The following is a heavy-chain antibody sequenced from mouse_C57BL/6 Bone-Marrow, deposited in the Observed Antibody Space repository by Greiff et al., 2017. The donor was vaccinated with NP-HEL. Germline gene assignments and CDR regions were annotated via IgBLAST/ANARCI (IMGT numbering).Heavy chain of an antibody. CDR1: GYTFTSYW. CDR2: IDPSDSYT. D-gene: IGHD1-1*01. Sequence: QVQLQQPGAELVKPGASVKLSCKASGYTFTSYWMQWVKQRPGQGLERIGEIDPSDSYTNYNQKFKGKATLTVDTSSSTAYMQLSSLTSEDSAVYYCALLLRSAYWGQGTLVTVSA. CDR3: ALLLRSAY. V-gene: IGHV1-50*01. J-gene: IGHJ3*01.